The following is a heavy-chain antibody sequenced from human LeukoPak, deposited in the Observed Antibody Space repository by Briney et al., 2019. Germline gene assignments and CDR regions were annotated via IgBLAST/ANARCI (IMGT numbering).Heavy chain of an antibody. V-gene: IGHV1-69*04. Sequence: SVKVSCKASGGTFSSYAISWVRQAPGQGLEWMGRIIPILGIANYAQKFQGRVTISADKSTSTAYMELSSLRSEDTAVYYCARCPLEWLSPYYYYYYMDVWGKGTTVTVSS. CDR2: IIPILGIA. CDR1: GGTFSSYA. CDR3: ARCPLEWLSPYYYYYYMDV. D-gene: IGHD3-3*01. J-gene: IGHJ6*03.